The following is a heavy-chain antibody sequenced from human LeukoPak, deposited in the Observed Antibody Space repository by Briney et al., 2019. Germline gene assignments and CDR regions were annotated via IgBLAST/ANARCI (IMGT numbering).Heavy chain of an antibody. J-gene: IGHJ3*02. CDR3: AINRLSSERGTTADAFDI. CDR1: GYTFTSYY. D-gene: IGHD3-16*02. Sequence: ASVKVSCKASGYTFTSYYMHWVRQAPGQGLEWMGIINPSGGSTSYAQKFQGRVTMTRDTSTSTVYMGLSGLRSEGPALYLRAINRLSSERGTTADAFDIWGQGTMVTVSS. V-gene: IGHV1-46*01. CDR2: INPSGGST.